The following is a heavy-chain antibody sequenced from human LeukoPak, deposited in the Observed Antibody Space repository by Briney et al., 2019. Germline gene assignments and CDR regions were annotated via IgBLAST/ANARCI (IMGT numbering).Heavy chain of an antibody. D-gene: IGHD3-22*01. J-gene: IGHJ3*02. CDR3: ARRIGYYYDSSGYYYPADAFDI. V-gene: IGHV4-4*02. CDR1: GGSISSSNW. CDR2: IYHSGST. Sequence: PSETLSLTCVVSGGSISSSNWWSWVRQPPGKGLEWIGEIYHSGSTNYNPSLKSRVTISVDKSKNQFSLKLSSVTAADTAVYYCARRIGYYYDSSGYYYPADAFDIWGQGTMVTVSS.